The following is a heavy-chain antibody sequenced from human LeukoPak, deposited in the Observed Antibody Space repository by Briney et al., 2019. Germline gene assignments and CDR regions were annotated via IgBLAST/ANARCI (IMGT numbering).Heavy chain of an antibody. J-gene: IGHJ4*02. V-gene: IGHV3-53*01. CDR3: ARGFPARSYFDY. Sequence: GGSLRLSCAASGFTVSSNYMSWVRQAPGKGLEWVSVIYSGGSTYYADSVKGRFTISRDNSKNTLYLQMNSLRAEDTAVYYCARGFPARSYFDYWGQGTLVTVSS. CDR1: GFTVSSNY. CDR2: IYSGGST. D-gene: IGHD2-2*01.